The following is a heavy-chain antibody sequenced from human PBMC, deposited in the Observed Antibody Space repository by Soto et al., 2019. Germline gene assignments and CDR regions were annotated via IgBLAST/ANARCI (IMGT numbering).Heavy chain of an antibody. CDR1: GFTFSSYW. Sequence: GGSLRLSXAASGFTFSSYWMHWVRQAPGKGLVWVSRINSDGSSTSYADSVKGRFTISRDNAKNTLYLQMNSLRAEDTAVYYCARDQNDYVLDYWGQGTLVTVSS. V-gene: IGHV3-74*01. D-gene: IGHD4-17*01. J-gene: IGHJ4*02. CDR2: INSDGSST. CDR3: ARDQNDYVLDY.